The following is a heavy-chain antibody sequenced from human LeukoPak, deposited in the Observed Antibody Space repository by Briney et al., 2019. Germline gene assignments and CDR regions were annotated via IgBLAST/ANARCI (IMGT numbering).Heavy chain of an antibody. CDR1: GFTFGDYA. CDR2: IRSKAYGGTT. Sequence: GGSLRLSCTASGFTFGDYAMSWVRQAPGKGLEWVGFIRSKAYGGTTEYAASVKGIFTISRDDSKSIAYLQMDSLKTEDTAVYYCTRDPQDIVATYYYYGMDVWGQGTTVTVSS. J-gene: IGHJ6*02. CDR3: TRDPQDIVATYYYYGMDV. V-gene: IGHV3-49*04. D-gene: IGHD5-12*01.